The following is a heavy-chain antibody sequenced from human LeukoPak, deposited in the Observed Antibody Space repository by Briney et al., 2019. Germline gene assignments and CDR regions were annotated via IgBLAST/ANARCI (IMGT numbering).Heavy chain of an antibody. Sequence: GGSLRLSCAASGFTFSSHAMSWLRQAPGKGLEWVSAISGSGGSTYYADSVKGRFTISRDNSKNTLYLQMNSLRAEDTAVYYCAKGHGSGSYYNVGAFDIWGQGTMVTVSS. V-gene: IGHV3-23*01. J-gene: IGHJ3*02. CDR1: GFTFSSHA. CDR2: ISGSGGST. D-gene: IGHD3-10*01. CDR3: AKGHGSGSYYNVGAFDI.